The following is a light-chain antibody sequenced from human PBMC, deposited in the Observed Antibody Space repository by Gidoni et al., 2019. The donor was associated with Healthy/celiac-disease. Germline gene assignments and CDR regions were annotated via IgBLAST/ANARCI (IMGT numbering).Light chain of an antibody. CDR3: QQDNREPT. J-gene: IGKJ4*01. CDR2: KAS. Sequence: DIQMTQSPSTLSASVGDRVTITCRASQSISSWLAWYQQKPGKAPKLLIYKASRLESGVPSRFSGRVSGTEFTLTSSSLQPDDFATDYCQQDNREPTFGGGTKVEIK. V-gene: IGKV1-5*03. CDR1: QSISSW.